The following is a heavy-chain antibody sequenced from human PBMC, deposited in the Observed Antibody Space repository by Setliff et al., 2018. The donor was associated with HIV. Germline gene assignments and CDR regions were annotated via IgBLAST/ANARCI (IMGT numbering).Heavy chain of an antibody. D-gene: IGHD5-12*01. V-gene: IGHV4-34*01. CDR1: GGSFSSYF. J-gene: IGHJ3*02. Sequence: SETLSPTCAVYGGSFSSYFWSWIRQPPGKGLGWIGEITHTGSANYNPSLKSRVTISMDTSKNQFSLKLTSVTAADTAVYYCARGWQDAFDIWGQGTMVTVSS. CDR2: ITHTGSA. CDR3: ARGWQDAFDI.